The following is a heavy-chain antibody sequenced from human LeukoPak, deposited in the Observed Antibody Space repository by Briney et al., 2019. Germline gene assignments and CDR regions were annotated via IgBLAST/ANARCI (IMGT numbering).Heavy chain of an antibody. CDR3: ARIYYESSGYFFLFDY. CDR1: GFTLSGHW. CDR2: ISSSGSNI. V-gene: IGHV3-21*01. D-gene: IGHD3-22*01. Sequence: GGSLRLSCVASGFTLSGHWMHWVRQAPGKGLEWVSFISSSGSNIYYADSVKGRFTISRDNAKNSLYLQMNSLRAEDTAVYYCARIYYESSGYFFLFDYWGQGTLVTVSS. J-gene: IGHJ4*02.